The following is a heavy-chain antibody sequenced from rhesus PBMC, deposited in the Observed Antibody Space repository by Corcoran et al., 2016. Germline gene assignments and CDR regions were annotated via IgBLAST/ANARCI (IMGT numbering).Heavy chain of an antibody. J-gene: IGHJ4*01. V-gene: IGHV4S7*01. CDR3: ARLGTTVATTDY. CDR1: GGSISRSNW. Sequence: QVQPQESGPGLVKPSATLSLTCAGPGGSISRSNWRRWSRSSPAKGQEWIGYIYGGSGSTSYNPSLKSRVTISTDTSKNQFSLKLSSVTAADTAVYYCARLGTTVATTDYWGQGVLVTVSS. D-gene: IGHD4-29*01. CDR2: IYGGSGST.